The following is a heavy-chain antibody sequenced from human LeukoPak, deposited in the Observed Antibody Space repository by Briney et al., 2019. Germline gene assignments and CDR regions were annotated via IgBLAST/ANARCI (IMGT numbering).Heavy chain of an antibody. CDR3: AKTHNGDGYNYQNAFDI. V-gene: IGHV3-30*04. CDR1: GFTFSSYA. Sequence: GSLRLSCAASGFTFSSYAMHWVRQAPGKGLEWVAVISYDGSNKYYADSVKGRFTISRDNSKNTLYLQMNSLRAEDTAVYYCAKTHNGDGYNYQNAFDIWGQGTMVTVSS. CDR2: ISYDGSNK. D-gene: IGHD5-24*01. J-gene: IGHJ3*02.